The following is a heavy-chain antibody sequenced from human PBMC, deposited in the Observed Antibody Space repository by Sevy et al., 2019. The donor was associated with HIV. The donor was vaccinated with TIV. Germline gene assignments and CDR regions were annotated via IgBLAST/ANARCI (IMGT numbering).Heavy chain of an antibody. D-gene: IGHD3-3*01. CDR2: IWYDGSNI. Sequence: GGSLRLSCAASGFTFSNHGMRWVRQAPGKGPEWVALIWYDGSNIYYSDSAKGRFTISRDDSKNKLYLQMYSLRPEDTAVYYCARESSHDFWSGYWGYLDYWGQGTLVTVSS. CDR1: GFTFSNHG. CDR3: ARESSHDFWSGYWGYLDY. J-gene: IGHJ4*02. V-gene: IGHV3-33*01.